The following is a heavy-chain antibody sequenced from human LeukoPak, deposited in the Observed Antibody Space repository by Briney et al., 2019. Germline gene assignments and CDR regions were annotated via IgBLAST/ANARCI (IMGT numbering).Heavy chain of an antibody. CDR3: ARGWHHCEFDS. CDR2: DNGLWTHK. CDR1: GFTFSRHY. Sequence: GGSLTLSCAVSGFTFSRHYRHWVRQAPGKGLVWVSRDNGLWTHKIQADSVEDRFNISRDNDKNTLYVQKNSLRGEDTAMYYCARGWHHCEFDSWGQGVLVTV. J-gene: IGHJ5*01. D-gene: IGHD2-21*01. V-gene: IGHV3-74*01.